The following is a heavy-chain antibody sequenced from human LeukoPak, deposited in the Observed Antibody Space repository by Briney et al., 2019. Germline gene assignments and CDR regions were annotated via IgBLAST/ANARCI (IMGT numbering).Heavy chain of an antibody. CDR3: ARAQFTYDFWSVPNY. Sequence: GGSLRLSCAASGFTFSSYAVSWVRQAPGKGLEWVSAISGSVGSTYYADSVKGRFTISRDNSKNTLYLQMNSLGAEDTAVYYCARAQFTYDFWSVPNYWGQGTLVTVSS. D-gene: IGHD3-3*01. V-gene: IGHV3-23*01. J-gene: IGHJ4*02. CDR2: ISGSVGST. CDR1: GFTFSSYA.